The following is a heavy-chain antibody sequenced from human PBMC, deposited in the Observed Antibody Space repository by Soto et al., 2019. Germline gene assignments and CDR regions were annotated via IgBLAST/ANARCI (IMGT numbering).Heavy chain of an antibody. CDR2: IIPIFGTA. J-gene: IGHJ6*02. CDR3: AGGVRFLESYYYGMDV. D-gene: IGHD3-3*01. CDR1: GYSFTDYH. Sequence: ASVKVSCKASGYSFTDYHIHWVRQAPGQGLEWMGGIIPIFGTANYAQKFQGRVTITADESTSTAYMELSSLRSEDTAVYYCAGGVRFLESYYYGMDVWGQGTTVTVSS. V-gene: IGHV1-69*13.